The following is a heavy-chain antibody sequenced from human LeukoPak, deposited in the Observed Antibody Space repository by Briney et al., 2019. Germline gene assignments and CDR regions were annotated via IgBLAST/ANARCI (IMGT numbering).Heavy chain of an antibody. Sequence: GASVKVSCKASGYTFTSYCMHWVRQAPGQGLEWMGIINPSGGSTSYAQKFQGRVTMTRDTSTSTAYMELSSLRSEDTAVYYCARSRGNYDFWSGYLGVDVWGQGTTVTVSS. J-gene: IGHJ6*02. CDR2: INPSGGST. D-gene: IGHD3-3*01. V-gene: IGHV1-46*01. CDR3: ARSRGNYDFWSGYLGVDV. CDR1: GYTFTSYC.